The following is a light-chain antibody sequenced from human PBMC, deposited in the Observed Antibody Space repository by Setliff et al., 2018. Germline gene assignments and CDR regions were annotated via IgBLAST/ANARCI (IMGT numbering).Light chain of an antibody. J-gene: IGLJ2*01. CDR3: QTWDTSTEVV. Sequence: SYELTQPPSVSVSPGQTASITCSGDKLGNKYVWWYQQKPGQSPVLVIYEDNKRPSGIPERFSGSNSGNTATLTISGTQAMDEADYYCQTWDTSTEVVFGGGTQLTVL. V-gene: IGLV3-1*01. CDR2: EDN. CDR1: KLGNKY.